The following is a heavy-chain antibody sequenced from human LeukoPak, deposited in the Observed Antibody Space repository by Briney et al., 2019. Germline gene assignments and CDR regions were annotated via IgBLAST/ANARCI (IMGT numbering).Heavy chain of an antibody. V-gene: IGHV4-4*07. CDR1: GGSISSYY. Sequence: ETLSLTCTVSGGSISSYYWSWIRQPAGKGLEWIGRIYTSGSTNYNPSLKSRVTMSVDTSKNQFSLKLSSVTAADTAVYYCARDMSSGSSGYDFWSGYYTGGEYNWFDPWGQGTLVTVSS. CDR2: IYTSGST. D-gene: IGHD3-3*01. CDR3: ARDMSSGSSGYDFWSGYYTGGEYNWFDP. J-gene: IGHJ5*02.